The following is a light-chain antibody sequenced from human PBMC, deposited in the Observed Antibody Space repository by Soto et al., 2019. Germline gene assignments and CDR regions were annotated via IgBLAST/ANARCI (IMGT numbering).Light chain of an antibody. CDR1: QSVSGW. CDR2: SVS. Sequence: DIQMPQSPSTLSASVGDRVTITCRASQSVSGWLAWYRQKPGKAPELLIYSVSTLETGVPSRFSGSGSGTEFTLTVSSLQPDDFATDYCQQYESYPLTFGGGTKIDI. V-gene: IGKV1-5*03. CDR3: QQYESYPLT. J-gene: IGKJ4*01.